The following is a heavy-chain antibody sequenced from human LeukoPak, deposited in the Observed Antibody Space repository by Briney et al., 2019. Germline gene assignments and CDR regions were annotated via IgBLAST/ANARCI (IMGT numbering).Heavy chain of an antibody. D-gene: IGHD6-13*01. CDR3: ARQVWGGQQLVHFDY. CDR1: GGSTSSYY. J-gene: IGHJ4*02. V-gene: IGHV4-59*08. Sequence: SETLSLTCTVSGGSTSSYYWSWIRQPPGKGLEWIGYIYYSGSTNYNPSLKSRVTISVDTSKNQFSLKLSSVTAADTAVYYCARQVWGGQQLVHFDYWGQGTLVTVSS. CDR2: IYYSGST.